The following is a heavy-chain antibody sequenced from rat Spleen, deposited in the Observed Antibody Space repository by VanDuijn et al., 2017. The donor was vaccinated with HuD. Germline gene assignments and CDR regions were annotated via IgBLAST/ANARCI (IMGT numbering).Heavy chain of an antibody. CDR3: AVAGYGY. D-gene: IGHD1-7*01. Sequence: EVQLVESGGGLVQPGRSLKLSCAASGFTFSDYNMAWVRQAPKKGLEWVASITNSGGSTYYPDSVKGRFTISRDNAQNTLYLQMNSLRSEDTATYYCAVAGYGYWGHGVMVTVSS. V-gene: IGHV5-7*01. CDR2: ITNSGGST. J-gene: IGHJ2*01. CDR1: GFTFSDYN.